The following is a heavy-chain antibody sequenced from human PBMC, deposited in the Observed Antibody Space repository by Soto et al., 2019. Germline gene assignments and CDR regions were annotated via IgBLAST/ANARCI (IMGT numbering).Heavy chain of an antibody. J-gene: IGHJ5*02. Sequence: SETLSLTCTVSGSSISSGGYYWSWIRQHTGKGLEWIGYIYYSGSTYYNPSLKSRVTISVDTSKNQFSLKLSSVTAADTAVYYCARGRAAILGNNWFDPCGQGTLVTVSS. D-gene: IGHD2-2*02. V-gene: IGHV4-31*03. CDR3: ARGRAAILGNNWFDP. CDR2: IYYSGST. CDR1: GSSISSGGYY.